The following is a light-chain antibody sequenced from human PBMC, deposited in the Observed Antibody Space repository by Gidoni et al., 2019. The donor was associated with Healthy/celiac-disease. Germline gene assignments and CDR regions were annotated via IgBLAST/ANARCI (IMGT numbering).Light chain of an antibody. CDR1: QSVSSN. Sequence: EIVMTQSPATLSVSPGERATLSCRASQSVSSNLAWYQQKHGQAPRLLIYGASTRATGIPARFSGSGSVTEFTLTISSLQSEDFAVYYRQQYNNWPPWTFGQGTKVEIK. CDR2: GAS. V-gene: IGKV3-15*01. J-gene: IGKJ1*01. CDR3: QQYNNWPPWT.